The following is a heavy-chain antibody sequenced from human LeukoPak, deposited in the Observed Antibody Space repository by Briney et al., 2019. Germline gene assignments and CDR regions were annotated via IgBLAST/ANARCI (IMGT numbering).Heavy chain of an antibody. CDR2: INPNSGGT. Sequence: ASVKVSCKASGYTFTGYYMHWVRQAPGQGLEWMGWINPNSGGTNYAQKFQGRVTMTRDTSTSTVYMELSSLRSEDTAVYYCARSDILTGYSNDAFDIWGQGTMVTVSS. J-gene: IGHJ3*02. CDR1: GYTFTGYY. V-gene: IGHV1-2*02. D-gene: IGHD3-9*01. CDR3: ARSDILTGYSNDAFDI.